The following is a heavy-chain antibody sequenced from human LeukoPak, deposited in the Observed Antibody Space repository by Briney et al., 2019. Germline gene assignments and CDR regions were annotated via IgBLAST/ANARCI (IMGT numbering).Heavy chain of an antibody. CDR1: GYTFTSYY. Sequence: GASVKVSCKASGYTFTSYYTHWVRQAPGQGLEWMGIINPSGGSTSYAQKFQGRVTMTRDTSTSTVYMELSSLRSEDTAVYYCARRAPDFFLDYWGQGTLVTVSS. CDR2: INPSGGST. D-gene: IGHD2/OR15-2a*01. J-gene: IGHJ4*02. CDR3: ARRAPDFFLDY. V-gene: IGHV1-46*01.